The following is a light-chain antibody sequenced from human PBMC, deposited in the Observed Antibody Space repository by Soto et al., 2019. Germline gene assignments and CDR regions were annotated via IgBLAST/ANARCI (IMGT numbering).Light chain of an antibody. V-gene: IGKV1-5*01. Sequence: DIQMTQSPSTLSASVGDRVTITCRASQSITNRLAWYQQKPGKAPRVVIYDASSLESGVPSRFSGSGFGTEFILTINSLQPDDFATYCCQHYGGMWAFGQGTKVEVK. CDR1: QSITNR. J-gene: IGKJ1*01. CDR2: DAS. CDR3: QHYGGMWA.